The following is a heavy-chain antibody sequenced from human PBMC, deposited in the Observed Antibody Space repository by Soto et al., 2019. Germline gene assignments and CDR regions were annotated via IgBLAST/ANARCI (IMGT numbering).Heavy chain of an antibody. V-gene: IGHV3-23*01. CDR2: IHGGGNSA. D-gene: IGHD2-2*01. CDR1: GFTFSGYA. CDR3: ARDSLNCISASCQIDY. J-gene: IGHJ4*02. Sequence: GGSLRLSCAASGFTFSGYAMSWVRQAPGKGLEWVSVIHGGGNSAYYADSVKGRFTISRDNSKNTLYLQMNSLRAEDTAVYYCARDSLNCISASCQIDYWGQGTLVTVSS.